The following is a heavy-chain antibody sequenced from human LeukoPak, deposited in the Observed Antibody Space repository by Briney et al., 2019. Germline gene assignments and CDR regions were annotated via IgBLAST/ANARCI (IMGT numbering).Heavy chain of an antibody. CDR1: EFTVSSNY. D-gene: IGHD1-26*01. V-gene: IGHV3-53*01. CDR2: IYSGGYT. J-gene: IGHJ4*02. CDR3: ARVTWDRVFDY. Sequence: GGSLRLSCAASEFTVSSNYMSWVRQASGKGLEWVSVIYSGGYTYYADSVKGRFTISRDNSKNTLYLQMNSLRAEDTAVYYCARVTWDRVFDYWGQGTLVTVSS.